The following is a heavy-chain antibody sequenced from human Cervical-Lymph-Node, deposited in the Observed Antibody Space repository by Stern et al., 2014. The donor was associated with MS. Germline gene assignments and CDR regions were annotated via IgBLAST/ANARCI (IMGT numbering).Heavy chain of an antibody. J-gene: IGHJ4*02. CDR3: AREGASNWILPLVDY. D-gene: IGHD1-20*01. CDR1: GFTFSSYS. V-gene: IGHV3-21*01. Sequence: VQLVQSGGGLVKPGGSLRLSCAASGFTFSSYSMNWVRQAPGKGLEWVSSISSSSSYIYYADSVKGRFTISRDNAKNSLYLQMNSLRAEDTAVYYCAREGASNWILPLVDYWGQGTLVTVSS. CDR2: ISSSSSYI.